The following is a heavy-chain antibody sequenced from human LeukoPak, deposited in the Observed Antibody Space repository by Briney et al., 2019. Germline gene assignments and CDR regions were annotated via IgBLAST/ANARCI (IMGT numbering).Heavy chain of an antibody. D-gene: IGHD2-21*02. J-gene: IGHJ6*03. V-gene: IGHV4-34*01. Sequence: SETLSLTCNVSGGSFNGYYWTWIRQPPGKGLEWIAEINHIGTTNHNPSLKSRVTVSTDTSKKQFFLMLTSVTAADTALYYCARLVVTAPQYHYYMDVWGEGTTVTVSS. CDR2: INHIGTT. CDR3: ARLVVTAPQYHYYMDV. CDR1: GGSFNGYY.